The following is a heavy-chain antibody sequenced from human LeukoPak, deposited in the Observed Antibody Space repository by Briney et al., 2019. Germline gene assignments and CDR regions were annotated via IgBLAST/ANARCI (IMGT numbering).Heavy chain of an antibody. V-gene: IGHV3-53*01. Sequence: GGSLRLSCAASGVTVRSNYMNWVRQATGKGLEWVALIFSGNSTYYADSVKGRFTISRDNSKNTLFLQMNSLRVEDTAVYYCAREGAGGFDIWGQGTMVTVSS. CDR3: AREGAGGFDI. CDR1: GVTVRSNY. J-gene: IGHJ3*02. D-gene: IGHD3-16*01. CDR2: IFSGNST.